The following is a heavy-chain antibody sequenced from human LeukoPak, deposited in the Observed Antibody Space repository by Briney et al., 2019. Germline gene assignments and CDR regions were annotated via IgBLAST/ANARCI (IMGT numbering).Heavy chain of an antibody. Sequence: GGSLRLSCAASGFTFSSYAMSWVRQAPGKGLQWVSAISAGGSSTYYADSVKGRFTISRDNSKNTVYLQMNSLRAEDTAVYYCARGQYGDYDYWGQGTLVTVSS. V-gene: IGHV3-23*01. CDR1: GFTFSSYA. CDR3: ARGQYGDYDY. D-gene: IGHD4-17*01. J-gene: IGHJ4*02. CDR2: ISAGGSST.